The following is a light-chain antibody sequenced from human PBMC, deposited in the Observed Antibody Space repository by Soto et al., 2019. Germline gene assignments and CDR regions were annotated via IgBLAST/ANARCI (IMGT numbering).Light chain of an antibody. V-gene: IGKV1-39*01. J-gene: IGKJ4*01. CDR2: AAT. CDR1: QDIRDN. Sequence: DIQMTQSPSSLSASIGDTVAITCRASQDIRDNLNWYQQKPGKAPKLLMSAATNLETGAPSRFSGSGSETDFTLIISSLQAEDSATYFCQQSYSTPITFGGGPGWRLN. CDR3: QQSYSTPIT.